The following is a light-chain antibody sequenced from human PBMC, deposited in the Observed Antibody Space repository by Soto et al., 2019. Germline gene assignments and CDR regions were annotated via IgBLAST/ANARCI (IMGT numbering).Light chain of an antibody. CDR2: EVR. CDR3: SSYTSSSTLVI. V-gene: IGLV2-14*01. Sequence: QSALTQPASVSGSPGQSITISCTGTSSDVGTYNYVSWYQQHPGKAPKLMIYEVRNRPSGVSNRFSGSKSGNTASLTISGLQAEDEADYYFSSYTSSSTLVIFGGGTKLTVL. CDR1: SSDVGTYNY. J-gene: IGLJ2*01.